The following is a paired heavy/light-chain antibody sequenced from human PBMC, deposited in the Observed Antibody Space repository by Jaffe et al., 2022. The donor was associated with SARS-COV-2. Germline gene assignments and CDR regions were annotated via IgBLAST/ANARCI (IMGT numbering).Heavy chain of an antibody. Sequence: QVHLQESGPGLVKPSGTLSLTCAVSGGSITNNNWWSWVRQPPGKGLEWIGEVFHSGRTSYNPALQNRVTISVEKSKNQLSLNLTSVTAADTAIYYCAKEGTLRTSGYFDLWGRGTLVTVS. CDR3: AKEGTLRTSGYFDL. CDR1: GGSITNNNW. J-gene: IGHJ2*01. V-gene: IGHV4-4*02. CDR2: VFHSGRT.
Light chain of an antibody. V-gene: IGKV3-20*01. CDR2: GAS. Sequence: EIVLTQSPDTLSLSPGERATLSCRASQSVSSPYVAWYQHKPGQAPQLLIYGASTRATGVPDRFSGSGSGTDFTLTIGRLEPEDVGVYYCQQYNQSPRTFGQGTKVELK. CDR1: QSVSSPY. J-gene: IGKJ1*01. CDR3: QQYNQSPRT.